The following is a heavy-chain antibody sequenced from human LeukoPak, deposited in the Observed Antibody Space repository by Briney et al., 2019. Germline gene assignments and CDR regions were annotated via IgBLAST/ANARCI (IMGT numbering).Heavy chain of an antibody. D-gene: IGHD6-6*01. V-gene: IGHV1-18*01. CDR3: ARAGQQLGLPNEFDP. Sequence: ASVKVSCKASGYTFTSYGISWVRQAPGQELEWMGWISAYNGNTNYAQKLQGRVTMTTDTSTSTAYMELRSLRSDDTAVYYCARAGQQLGLPNEFDPWGQGTLVTVSS. J-gene: IGHJ5*02. CDR1: GYTFTSYG. CDR2: ISAYNGNT.